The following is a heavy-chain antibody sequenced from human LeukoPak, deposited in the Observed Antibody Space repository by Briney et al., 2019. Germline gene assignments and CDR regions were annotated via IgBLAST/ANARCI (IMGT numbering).Heavy chain of an antibody. Sequence: PGGSLRLSCAASGFAFSTSRMNWVRQVPGRRPDWVSSISATGGEIFYADSVKGRFTISRDNSNNMVYLQMDSLRTDDTALYYCVRRDIYTTSSWGAFDIWGQGTLVTVSS. J-gene: IGHJ3*02. CDR2: ISATGGEI. CDR1: GFAFSTSR. D-gene: IGHD6-6*01. CDR3: VRRDIYTTSSWGAFDI. V-gene: IGHV3-23*01.